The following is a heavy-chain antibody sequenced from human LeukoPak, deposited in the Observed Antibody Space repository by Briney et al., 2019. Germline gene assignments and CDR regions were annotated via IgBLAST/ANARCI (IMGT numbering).Heavy chain of an antibody. D-gene: IGHD3-9*01. Sequence: SETLSLTCTVSGGSISSYYWSWIRQPPGKGLEGIGYIYYSGSTNYNPSLKSRGTILVDTSKNQFFLKLSSVTAADTAVYYCARGNYDILTGYSKNWFDPWGQGTLVTVSS. V-gene: IGHV4-59*01. CDR1: GGSISSYY. CDR2: IYYSGST. CDR3: ARGNYDILTGYSKNWFDP. J-gene: IGHJ5*02.